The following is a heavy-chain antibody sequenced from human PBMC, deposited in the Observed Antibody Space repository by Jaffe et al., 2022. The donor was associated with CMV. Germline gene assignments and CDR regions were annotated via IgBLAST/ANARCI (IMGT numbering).Heavy chain of an antibody. CDR2: IYYSGST. Sequence: QLQLQESGPGLVKPSETLSLTCTVSGGSISSSSYYWGWIRQPPGKGLEWIGSIYYSGSTYYNPSLKSRVTISVDTSKNQFSLKLSSVTAADTAVYYCARHERITMVRGVISGKNELLSYFDYWGQGTLVTVSS. V-gene: IGHV4-39*01. CDR1: GGSISSSSYY. D-gene: IGHD3-10*01. CDR3: ARHERITMVRGVISGKNELLSYFDY. J-gene: IGHJ4*02.